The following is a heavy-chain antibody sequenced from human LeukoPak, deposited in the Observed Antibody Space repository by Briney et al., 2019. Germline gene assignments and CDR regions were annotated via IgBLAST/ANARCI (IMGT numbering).Heavy chain of an antibody. V-gene: IGHV4-4*02. CDR1: GVSISSGYW. CDR3: ARNGEYSMDY. D-gene: IGHD2-8*01. CDR2: IYHGGSA. Sequence: SETLSLTCAVSGVSISSGYWWSWVRQPPGKGLEWFGEIYHGGSATYNPSLKSRVTISVDKSKNQFSLNLISVTAADTAVYYCARNGEYSMDYWGQGTLVTVSS. J-gene: IGHJ4*02.